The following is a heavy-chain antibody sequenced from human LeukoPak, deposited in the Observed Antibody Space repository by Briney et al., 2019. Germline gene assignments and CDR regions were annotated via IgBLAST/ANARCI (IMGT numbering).Heavy chain of an antibody. CDR3: ARAEDCSSTSCPRAFDI. J-gene: IGHJ3*02. Sequence: GGSLRLSCAASGFTFSTYWMHWVRQAPGKGLVWVSRINTDGSNTNYADSVKGRFTISRDNAENTLYLQMNSLRAEDTAVYYCARAEDCSSTSCPRAFDIWGQGTMVTVSS. CDR2: INTDGSNT. D-gene: IGHD2-2*01. CDR1: GFTFSTYW. V-gene: IGHV3-74*01.